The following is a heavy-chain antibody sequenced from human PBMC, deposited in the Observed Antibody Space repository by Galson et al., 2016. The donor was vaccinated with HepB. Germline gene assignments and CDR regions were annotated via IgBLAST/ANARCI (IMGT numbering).Heavy chain of an antibody. CDR2: MNPDGTQK. CDR3: VPEPQEAGSYSGY. Sequence: SLRLSCAASGFTFSTYWMSWVRQAPGKGLEWVANMNPDGTQKNYVDSVRGRFTISRDNAKNSLYLQLNDLRADETALYYCVPEPQEAGSYSGYWGQGTLVTVSS. CDR1: GFTFSTYW. D-gene: IGHD2-21*01. J-gene: IGHJ4*02. V-gene: IGHV3-7*01.